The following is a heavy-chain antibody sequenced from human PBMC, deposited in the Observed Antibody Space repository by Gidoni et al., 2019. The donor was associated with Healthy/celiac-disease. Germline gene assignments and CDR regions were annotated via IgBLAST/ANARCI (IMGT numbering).Heavy chain of an antibody. CDR3: AKAVTMVRGGDRYFDY. Sequence: EVQLLESGGGLVQPGGSLRLSCAASGFTFSSYAMSWVRQAPGKGLEWVSAISGSGGSTYYADSVKGRFTISRDNSKNTLYLQMNSLRAEDTAVYYCAKAVTMVRGGDRYFDYWGQGTLVTVSS. J-gene: IGHJ4*02. CDR2: ISGSGGST. V-gene: IGHV3-23*01. D-gene: IGHD3-10*01. CDR1: GFTFSSYA.